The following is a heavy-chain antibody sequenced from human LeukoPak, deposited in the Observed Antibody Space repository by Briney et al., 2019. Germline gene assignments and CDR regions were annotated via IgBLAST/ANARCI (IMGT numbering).Heavy chain of an antibody. Sequence: PSETLSLTCAVYGESLRGYYWSWIRQPPGKGLEWIGEINHSGSTNYNPSLKSRVTISVDMSKNQFSLKLTSVTAADTAVYYCARGVQYSSNWYFDLWGRGTLVTVSS. CDR2: INHSGST. J-gene: IGHJ2*01. CDR3: ARGVQYSSNWYFDL. D-gene: IGHD6-13*01. CDR1: GESLRGYY. V-gene: IGHV4-34*01.